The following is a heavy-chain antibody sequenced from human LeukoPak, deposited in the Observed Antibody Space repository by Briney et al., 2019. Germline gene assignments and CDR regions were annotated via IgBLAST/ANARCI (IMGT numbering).Heavy chain of an antibody. CDR1: GGSIGSGDYY. D-gene: IGHD1-26*01. CDR3: ARDLVGATGLDY. V-gene: IGHV4-30-4*08. Sequence: PSQTLSLTCTVSGGSIGSGDYYWSWIRQPPGKGLEWIGYIYYGGSTYYNPSLKSRVTMSVDTSKNQFSLKLSSVTAADTAVYYCARDLVGATGLDYWGQGTLVTVSS. J-gene: IGHJ4*02. CDR2: IYYGGST.